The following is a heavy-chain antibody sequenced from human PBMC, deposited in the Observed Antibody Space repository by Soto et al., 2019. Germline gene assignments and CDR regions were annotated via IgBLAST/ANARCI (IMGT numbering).Heavy chain of an antibody. CDR1: GGSFSGYY. CDR2: INHRGST. CDR3: ARYYPPYGSGWYRYFDF. Sequence: QVQLQQWGAGLLKPSETLSLTCAVYGGSFSGYYWSWIRQPPGKGLEWIGEINHRGSTNSNPSLKSRVTMSVDTSKNHFSLNLSSVTAADTAVYYCARYYPPYGSGWYRYFDFWGQGTLVTVSS. V-gene: IGHV4-34*01. J-gene: IGHJ4*02. D-gene: IGHD6-13*01.